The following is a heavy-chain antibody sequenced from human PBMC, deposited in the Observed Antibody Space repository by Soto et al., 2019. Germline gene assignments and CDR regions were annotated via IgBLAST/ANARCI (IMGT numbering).Heavy chain of an antibody. V-gene: IGHV4-30-4*01. Sequence: SETLSLTCTVSGGSISSGDYYWSWIRQPPGKGLEWIGYIYYSGSTYYNPSLKSRVTISVDTSKNQFSLKLSSVTAADTAVYYCARRCSTTCYYYYGMDVWGQGTTVTVSS. D-gene: IGHD2-2*01. CDR3: ARRCSTTCYYYYGMDV. CDR2: IYYSGST. J-gene: IGHJ6*02. CDR1: GGSISSGDYY.